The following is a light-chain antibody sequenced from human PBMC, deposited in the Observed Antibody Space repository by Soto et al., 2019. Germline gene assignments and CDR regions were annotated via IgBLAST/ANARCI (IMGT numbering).Light chain of an antibody. CDR2: EVT. CDR3: SSYAGSNNLL. Sequence: QSALTQPPSASGSPGQSVTISCTGTSSDVGAYNYVSWYQQHPGKAPKLMIYEVTKRPSGVPDRFSGSKFGSTASLTVSGLQAEDEADYFCSSYAGSNNLLFGGGTTVTVL. CDR1: SSDVGAYNY. J-gene: IGLJ2*01. V-gene: IGLV2-8*01.